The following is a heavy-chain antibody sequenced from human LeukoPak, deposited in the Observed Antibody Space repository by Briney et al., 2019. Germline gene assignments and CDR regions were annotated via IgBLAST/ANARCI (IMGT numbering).Heavy chain of an antibody. CDR2: IIPIFGIA. CDR3: ARSTSFSSGYYPYYFDY. CDR1: AGTFSSYA. V-gene: IGHV1-69*04. Sequence: ASVKLSCKASAGTFSSYAISWVRQAPGQGLEWMGRIIPIFGIANYAQKFQGRVTITADKSTSTAYMELSSLRSEDTAVYYCARSTSFSSGYYPYYFDYWGQGTLVTVSS. J-gene: IGHJ4*02. D-gene: IGHD3-22*01.